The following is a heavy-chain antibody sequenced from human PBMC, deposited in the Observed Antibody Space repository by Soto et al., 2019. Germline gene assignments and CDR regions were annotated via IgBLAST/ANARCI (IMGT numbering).Heavy chain of an antibody. CDR3: AKGWDISYDSSFQH. V-gene: IGHV3-23*01. CDR1: GFTFTSYS. J-gene: IGHJ1*01. D-gene: IGHD3-22*01. Sequence: EVQLLESGGGSVQPGGSLRLSCAASGFTFTSYSLTWVRQAPGKGLEWVSGVSGSGGSTRYADSVKGRFSISRDNSKNTLYLQMNSLRAEDTAVYYCAKGWDISYDSSFQHWGQGTLVTVSS. CDR2: VSGSGGST.